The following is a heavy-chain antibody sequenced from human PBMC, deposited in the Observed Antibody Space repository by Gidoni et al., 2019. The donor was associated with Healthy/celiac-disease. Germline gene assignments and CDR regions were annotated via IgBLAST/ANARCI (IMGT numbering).Heavy chain of an antibody. CDR3: ARGYPSSH. CDR2: IYSGGST. D-gene: IGHD1-26*01. CDR1: Y. J-gene: IGHJ4*02. V-gene: IGHV3-53*04. Sequence: YMSWVRQAQGKGLVWVSVIYSGGSTYYADSVKGRFISSRHNAKNTLYLQMNSLRAEDTSVYYCARGYPSSHWGQGTLVTVSS.